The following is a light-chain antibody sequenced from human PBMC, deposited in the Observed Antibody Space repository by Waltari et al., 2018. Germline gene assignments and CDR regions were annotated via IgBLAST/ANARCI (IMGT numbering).Light chain of an antibody. CDR1: SSNIGAGYD. CDR3: QSYGSSLSVSI. Sequence: QSGLTQPPSVSGAPGQRVTISCTGSSSNIGAGYDVHWYQLLPGTAPKLLIYGNSKRPSGVPDRFSGSNSGTSASLSITGLQAEDEAEYYCQSYGSSLSVSIFGGGTKLTVL. J-gene: IGLJ2*01. CDR2: GNS. V-gene: IGLV1-40*01.